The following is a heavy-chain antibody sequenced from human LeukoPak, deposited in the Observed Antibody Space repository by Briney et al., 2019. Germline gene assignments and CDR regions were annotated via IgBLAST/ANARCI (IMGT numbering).Heavy chain of an antibody. V-gene: IGHV1-2*02. CDR1: GYTFTRYY. CDR2: INPNSGGT. J-gene: IGHJ4*02. Sequence: ASVKVSLKGSGYTFTRYYMHWVRQAPGQGPEWVGWINPNSGGTNYAQKFQGRVTMTRDTSISTAYMELSRLRSDDTAVYHCARGPGAHGYFDYWGQGTLVTVSS. D-gene: IGHD7-27*01. CDR3: ARGPGAHGYFDY.